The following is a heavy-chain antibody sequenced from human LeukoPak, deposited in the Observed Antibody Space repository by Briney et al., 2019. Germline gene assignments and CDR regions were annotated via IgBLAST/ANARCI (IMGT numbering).Heavy chain of an antibody. CDR1: GGSISSYY. V-gene: IGHV4-59*08. CDR3: ARHQGYYYYMDV. Sequence: PSETLSLTCTVSGGSISSYYWSWIRQPPGKGLEWIGYIYYSGSTNYNPSLKSRVTISVDTSKNQFSLKLSSVTGADTAVYYCARHQGYYYYMDVWGRGTTVTVSS. CDR2: IYYSGST. J-gene: IGHJ6*03.